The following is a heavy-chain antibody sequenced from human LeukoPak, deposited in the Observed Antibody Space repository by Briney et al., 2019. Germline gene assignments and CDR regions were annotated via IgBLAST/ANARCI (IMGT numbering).Heavy chain of an antibody. Sequence: GGSLRLSCAASGFTFSSYSMNWVRQAPGKGLEWVSYISSSSSTIYYADSVKGRFTISRDNAKNSLYLQMNSLRAEDTALYYCAKEGGGYSYGNIDYWGQGTLVTVSS. CDR2: ISSSSSTI. CDR1: GFTFSSYS. J-gene: IGHJ4*02. V-gene: IGHV3-48*01. CDR3: AKEGGGYSYGNIDY. D-gene: IGHD5-18*01.